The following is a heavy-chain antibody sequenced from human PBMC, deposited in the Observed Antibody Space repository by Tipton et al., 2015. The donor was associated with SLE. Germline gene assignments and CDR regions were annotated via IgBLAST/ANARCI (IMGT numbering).Heavy chain of an antibody. D-gene: IGHD7-27*01. CDR1: GFNLSSYD. CDR3: AKDVVPGSLTGADY. Sequence: SLRLSCAASGFNLSSYDMKRVRQAPGKGLEWVSYISSSGSTIYYAYSMKGRFTISRDKAQNSLYLQMNSLRAEDTAFYYCAKDVVPGSLTGADYWGQGTLVTVSS. J-gene: IGHJ4*01. V-gene: IGHV3-48*03. CDR2: ISSSGSTI.